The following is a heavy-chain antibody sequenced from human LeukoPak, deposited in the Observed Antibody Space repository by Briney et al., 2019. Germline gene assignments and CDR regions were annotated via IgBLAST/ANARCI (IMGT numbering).Heavy chain of an antibody. D-gene: IGHD6-19*01. J-gene: IGHJ4*02. Sequence: GASVKVSCKASGGTFSSYAISWVRQAPGQGLEWMGIINPSGGSTSYAQKFQGRVTMTRDTSTSTVYMELSSLRSEDTAVYYCARERTIAVAGTLKYWGQGTLVTVSS. CDR3: ARERTIAVAGTLKY. CDR1: GGTFSSYA. CDR2: INPSGGST. V-gene: IGHV1-46*01.